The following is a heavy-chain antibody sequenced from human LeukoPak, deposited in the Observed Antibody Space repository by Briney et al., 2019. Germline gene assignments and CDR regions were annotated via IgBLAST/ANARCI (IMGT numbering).Heavy chain of an antibody. Sequence: SETLSLTCAVSGGSISSINWFSWVRQPPGKGLEWIGEIYDSGSTNYNPSLKSRVTISVDKSKNQFSLRLSSVTAADTAVYYCARQWGPYFDYWGQGTLVTVSS. CDR2: IYDSGST. J-gene: IGHJ4*02. CDR1: GGSISSINW. D-gene: IGHD3-16*01. V-gene: IGHV4-4*02. CDR3: ARQWGPYFDY.